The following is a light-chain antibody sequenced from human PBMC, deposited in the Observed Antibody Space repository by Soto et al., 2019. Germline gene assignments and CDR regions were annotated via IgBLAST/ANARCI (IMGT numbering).Light chain of an antibody. CDR3: QQRRKWPST. V-gene: IGKV3-11*01. CDR2: DAS. J-gene: IGKJ5*01. CDR1: QGVSNH. Sequence: EIVLTQTPATLSLSPWERATLSCRARQGVSNHLAWYQHKPGQAPRLLIYDASSRATGVQARFSGSGSGTDFTLTIGSLQSEYVAVYYCQQRRKWPSTFGQGTRLEIK.